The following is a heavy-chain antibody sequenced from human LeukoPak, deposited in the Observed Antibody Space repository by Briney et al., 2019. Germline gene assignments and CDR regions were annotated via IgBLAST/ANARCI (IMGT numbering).Heavy chain of an antibody. CDR2: ISAYNGNT. D-gene: IGHD4-11*01. CDR1: GYTFTSYY. V-gene: IGHV1-18*04. J-gene: IGHJ5*02. Sequence: GASVKVSCKASGYTFTSYYMHWVRQAPGQGLEWMGWISAYNGNTNYAQKLQGRVTMTTDTSTSTAYMELRSLRSDDTAVYYCARDGPIQYHIWFDPWGQGTLVTVSS. CDR3: ARDGPIQYHIWFDP.